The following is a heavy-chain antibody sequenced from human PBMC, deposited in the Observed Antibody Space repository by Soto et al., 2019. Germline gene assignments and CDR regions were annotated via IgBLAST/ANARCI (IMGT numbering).Heavy chain of an antibody. CDR3: AGWASGYYMDV. J-gene: IGHJ6*03. CDR2: ISNSGGTI. CDR1: GFTFSDYY. D-gene: IGHD1-26*01. Sequence: GGSLKLSCAASGFTFSDYYMSWIRQAPGKGLEWISYISNSGGTIFYADSVKGQFTISRDNAKNSMFLQMNSLRAEDTAVYYCAGWASGYYMDVWGKGTTVTVSS. V-gene: IGHV3-11*01.